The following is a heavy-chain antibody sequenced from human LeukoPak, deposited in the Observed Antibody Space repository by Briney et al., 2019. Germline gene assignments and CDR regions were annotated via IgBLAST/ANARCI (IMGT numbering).Heavy chain of an antibody. CDR1: GIAFRNFW. CDR3: ARHYYGSGRIVD. J-gene: IGHJ4*02. D-gene: IGHD3-10*01. Sequence: PGGSLRLSCAASGIAFRNFWMTWVRQAPGKGLEWVANINRDGSEEYYVGSVKGRFTISRDNAKNSLFLQMNSLSGEDTAVYYCARHYYGSGRIVDWGQGTLVTVSS. CDR2: INRDGSEE. V-gene: IGHV3-7*01.